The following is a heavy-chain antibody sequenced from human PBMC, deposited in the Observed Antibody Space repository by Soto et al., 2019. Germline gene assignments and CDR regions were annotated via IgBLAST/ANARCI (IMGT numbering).Heavy chain of an antibody. CDR1: GGIFSTYA. CDR2: LIPIFGTP. Sequence: QVQLVQSGAEVKKPGSSVKVSCKASGGIFSTYAISWLRQAPGQGLEWMGGLIPIFGTPNYAQKFQGRVTITAEESTTTAYLEVTRLRADDTAVYYCARDRDDYGSGNYYNRIDFWGQGTLVTVSS. CDR3: ARDRDDYGSGNYYNRIDF. V-gene: IGHV1-69*01. J-gene: IGHJ4*02. D-gene: IGHD3-10*01.